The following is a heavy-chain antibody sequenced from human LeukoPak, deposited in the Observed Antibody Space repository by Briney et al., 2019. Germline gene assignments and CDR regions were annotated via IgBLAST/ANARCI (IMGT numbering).Heavy chain of an antibody. Sequence: ASVKVSCKASGYTFTSYGISWVRQAPGQGLEWMGWISAYNGNTNYAQKLQGRVTMTTDTSTSTAYMELRSLRSDDTAVYYCARDNVLLWFGELLLLDYWGQGTLVTVSS. J-gene: IGHJ4*02. CDR1: GYTFTSYG. CDR2: ISAYNGNT. D-gene: IGHD3-10*01. CDR3: ARDNVLLWFGELLLLDY. V-gene: IGHV1-18*01.